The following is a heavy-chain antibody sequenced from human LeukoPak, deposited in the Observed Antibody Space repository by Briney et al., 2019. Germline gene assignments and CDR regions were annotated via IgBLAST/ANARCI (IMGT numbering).Heavy chain of an antibody. CDR3: ATLYCSSTSCLDP. V-gene: IGHV1-2*02. CDR1: GYTLTGYY. J-gene: IGHJ5*02. CDR2: INPNSCGT. Sequence: ASVKVSCKTSGYTLTGYYMHWVRQAPGQGLEWMGWINPNSCGTNYAQKFQGRVTMTRDTSISTAYMELSRLRSDDTAVYYCATLYCSSTSCLDPWGQGTLVTVSS. D-gene: IGHD2-2*01.